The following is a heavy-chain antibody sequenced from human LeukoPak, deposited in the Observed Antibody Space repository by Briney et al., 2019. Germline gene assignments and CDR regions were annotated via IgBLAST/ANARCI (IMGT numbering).Heavy chain of an antibody. CDR2: IIPIFGTA. D-gene: IGHD3-3*01. V-gene: IGHV1-69*05. CDR3: ARGYWSGYYMNWFDP. J-gene: IGHJ5*02. CDR1: GYTFTGYY. Sequence: SVRVSCKASGYTFTGYYMHWVRQAPGQGLEWMGGIIPIFGTANYAQKFQGRVTITTDESTSTAYMELSSLRSEDTAVYYCARGYWSGYYMNWFDPWGQGTLVTVSS.